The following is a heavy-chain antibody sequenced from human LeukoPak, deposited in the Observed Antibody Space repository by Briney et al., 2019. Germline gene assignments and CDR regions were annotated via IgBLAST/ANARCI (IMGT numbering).Heavy chain of an antibody. J-gene: IGHJ3*02. V-gene: IGHV1-3*01. CDR1: GYTFTSYG. CDR3: ARVDYHDSSGYYATLAFDI. D-gene: IGHD3-22*01. Sequence: ASVKVSCKASGYTFTSYGISWVRQAPGQRLEWMGWINAGNGNTKYSQKFQGRVTITRDTSASTAYMELSSLRSEDTAVYYCARVDYHDSSGYYATLAFDIWGQGTMVTVSS. CDR2: INAGNGNT.